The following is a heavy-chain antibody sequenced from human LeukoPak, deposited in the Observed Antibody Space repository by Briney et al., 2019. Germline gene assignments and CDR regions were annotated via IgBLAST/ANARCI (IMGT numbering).Heavy chain of an antibody. CDR1: GGSISSGNHY. D-gene: IGHD3-10*01. J-gene: IGHJ6*03. Sequence: SETLSLTCSVSGGSISSGNHYWSWIRQPAGKGLEWIGRTSTRGTTNYNPSLMGRVTISIDKSKNHFFFNLTSLTAADTALYYCARGAAYGSVSHSAGGTDYYHYMDVWDRGTTVIVSS. CDR3: ARGAAYGSVSHSAGGTDYYHYMDV. CDR2: TSTRGTT. V-gene: IGHV4-61*02.